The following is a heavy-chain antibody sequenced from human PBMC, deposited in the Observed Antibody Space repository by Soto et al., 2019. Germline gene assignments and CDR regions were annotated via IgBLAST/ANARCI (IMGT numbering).Heavy chain of an antibody. V-gene: IGHV4-4*02. D-gene: IGHD1-26*01. CDR3: ARSPHHPWDRLYYVDY. J-gene: IGHJ4*02. Sequence: SETLSLTCAVSGGSISSSDWWSCVRQPPGKGLEWIGEIYHSGSTNYNPSLKSRVTISVDKSKNQFSLKLSSVTAADTAVYYCARSPHHPWDRLYYVDYWGQGTLVTVSS. CDR1: GGSISSSDW. CDR2: IYHSGST.